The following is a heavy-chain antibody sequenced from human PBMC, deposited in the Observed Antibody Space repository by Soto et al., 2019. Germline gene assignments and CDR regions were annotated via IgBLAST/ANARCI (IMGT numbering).Heavy chain of an antibody. CDR1: GGSISSGTSY. CDR2: IFYSGSF. D-gene: IGHD3-3*01. CDR3: ARAPETPSILGVALPYFFDY. V-gene: IGHV4-31*03. Sequence: QVQLQESGPGLVKPSQTLSLTCTVSGGSISSGTSYWSWIRQRPGKGLEWIGYIFYSGSFYYTPSLRGRLMILADTSKNQFTLRLSSVTAADTAVYYCARAPETPSILGVALPYFFDYWGQGALVTVSS. J-gene: IGHJ4*02.